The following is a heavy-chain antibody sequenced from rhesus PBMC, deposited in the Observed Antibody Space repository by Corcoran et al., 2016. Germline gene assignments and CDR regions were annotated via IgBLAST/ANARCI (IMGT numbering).Heavy chain of an antibody. V-gene: IGHV4-99*01. CDR1: GYSISRGYY. Sequence: QVQLQESGPGLVKPSETLSLTCAVSGYSISRGYYWGWIRQPPGKGLDYSGYISGSSGSTYYNPSLKSRVTISKATSKNQFSLKLSSVTAADTAVYYCARQGGRIAAAGIDYWGQGVLVTVSS. CDR2: ISGSSGST. J-gene: IGHJ4*01. CDR3: ARQGGRIAAAGIDY. D-gene: IGHD6-31*01.